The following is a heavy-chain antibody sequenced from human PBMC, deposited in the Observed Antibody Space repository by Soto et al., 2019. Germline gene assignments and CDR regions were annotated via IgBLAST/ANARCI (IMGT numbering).Heavy chain of an antibody. Sequence: QVQLLQSGAEVKKPGASVKVSCKASGYTFTSYGISWVRQAPGQGLEWMGWISAYNGNTNHAQKLQGRVTMTTDTSTSTAYMELRSLRSDDTAVYYCARDPGVAGLSLKFDYWCQGTLVTVSS. J-gene: IGHJ4*02. CDR2: ISAYNGNT. D-gene: IGHD6-19*01. CDR1: GYTFTSYG. CDR3: ARDPGVAGLSLKFDY. V-gene: IGHV1-18*01.